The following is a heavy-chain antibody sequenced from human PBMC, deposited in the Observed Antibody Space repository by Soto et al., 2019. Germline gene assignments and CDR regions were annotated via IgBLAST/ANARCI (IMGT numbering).Heavy chain of an antibody. CDR2: IYPGDSDT. D-gene: IGHD3-16*01. CDR3: ARPVWWNPSGYFDY. Sequence: GESLKISCKGSGYSFTTYWIGWVRQMPGKGPEWMGIIYPGDSDTRYSPSFQGQVTISADKSTSTAYLQWSSLKASDTAMYYCARPVWWNPSGYFDYWDQGTQVTVSS. V-gene: IGHV5-51*01. CDR1: GYSFTTYW. J-gene: IGHJ4*02.